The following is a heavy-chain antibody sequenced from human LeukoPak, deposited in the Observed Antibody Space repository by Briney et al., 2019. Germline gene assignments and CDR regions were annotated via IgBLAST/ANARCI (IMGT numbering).Heavy chain of an antibody. Sequence: SVKVSCKASGGTFSSYAISWVRQAPGQGLEWMGRIIPILGIANYAQKFQGRVTITADKSTSTAYMELSSLRSEDTAVYYCARGRGQSSGWYELQYYFDYWGQGTLVTVSS. CDR2: IIPILGIA. CDR1: GGTFSSYA. D-gene: IGHD6-19*01. CDR3: ARGRGQSSGWYELQYYFDY. J-gene: IGHJ4*02. V-gene: IGHV1-69*04.